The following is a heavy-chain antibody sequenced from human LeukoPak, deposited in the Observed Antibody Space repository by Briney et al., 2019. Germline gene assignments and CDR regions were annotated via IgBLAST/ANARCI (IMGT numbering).Heavy chain of an antibody. J-gene: IGHJ6*04. CDR3: AELGITMIGGV. CDR1: GFTFSSYS. Sequence: GGSVRLSCAASGFTFSSYSMNWVRQAPGKGLEWVSSISTSSSYIYYADSVKGRFTISRDNAKNSLYLQMNSLRAEDTAVYYCAELGITMIGGVWGKGTTVTISS. V-gene: IGHV3-21*01. CDR2: ISTSSSYI. D-gene: IGHD3-10*02.